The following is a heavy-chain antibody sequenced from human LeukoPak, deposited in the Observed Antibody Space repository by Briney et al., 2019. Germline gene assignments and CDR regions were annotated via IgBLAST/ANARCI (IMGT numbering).Heavy chain of an antibody. D-gene: IGHD3-16*02. CDR2: IYYSGST. CDR1: GGSISSYY. CDR3: ARDLGGYYDYVWGSYRYTGYFDY. Sequence: SETLSLTCTVSGGSISSYYWSWIRQPPGKGLEWIGYIYYSGSTNYNPSLKSRVTISVDTSKNQFSLKLSSVTAADTAVYYCARDLGGYYDYVWGSYRYTGYFDYWGQGTLVTVSS. V-gene: IGHV4-59*01. J-gene: IGHJ4*02.